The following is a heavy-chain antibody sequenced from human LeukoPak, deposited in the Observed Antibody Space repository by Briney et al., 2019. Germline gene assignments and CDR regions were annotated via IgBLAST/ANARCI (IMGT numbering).Heavy chain of an antibody. CDR1: GFTFSSYS. J-gene: IGHJ3*02. D-gene: IGHD7-27*01. Sequence: GGSLRLSCAASGFTFSSYSMNWVRQAPGKGLEWVSVIYSIGSTFYADSVKGRFTISRDNSKNMLYLHMNSLRAEDTAVYYCARDRVYLGREDAFDIWGQGTMVTVSS. CDR3: ARDRVYLGREDAFDI. CDR2: IYSIGST. V-gene: IGHV3-53*01.